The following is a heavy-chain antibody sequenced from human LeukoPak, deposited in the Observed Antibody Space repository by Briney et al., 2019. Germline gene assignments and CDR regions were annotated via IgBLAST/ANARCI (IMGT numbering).Heavy chain of an antibody. CDR2: INGDGSTI. CDR1: GFTFSSYW. D-gene: IGHD1-26*01. CDR3: VRVVHSWDLGY. Sequence: PGGSLRLSCAASGFTFSSYWMHWVRQAPGKGLVWVSHINGDGSTIRYVGSVEGRFTISRDNAKNTLYLQMNSLRAEDTAVYYCVRVVHSWDLGYWGQGTLVTVSS. J-gene: IGHJ4*02. V-gene: IGHV3-74*01.